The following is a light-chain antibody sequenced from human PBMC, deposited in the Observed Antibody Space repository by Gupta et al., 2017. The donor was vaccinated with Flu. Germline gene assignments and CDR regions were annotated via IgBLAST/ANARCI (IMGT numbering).Light chain of an antibody. J-gene: IGKJ2*01. CDR2: AAS. Sequence: DIRMTQSPSSLPASVGDRVTITCRASQGISSYLNWYQQKPGKAPKLLIYAASSLESGVPSRFSGSGSGTDFTFTISSLQPEDFATYYCQQSYSTPLTFGRGTKLEIK. CDR1: QGISSY. CDR3: QQSYSTPLT. V-gene: IGKV1-39*01.